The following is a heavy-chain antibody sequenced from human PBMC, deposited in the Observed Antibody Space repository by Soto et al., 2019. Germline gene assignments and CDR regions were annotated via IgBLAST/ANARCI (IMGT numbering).Heavy chain of an antibody. D-gene: IGHD5-18*01. CDR3: ARGYSIDY. Sequence: EVQLVESGGGLVQPGGSLRLSCAASGCTFSSYWMTWVRQAPGKGLEWVANIKQSGSETYYVDSVKGRFTISRDDAKNALYLQMNTLRAEDTAVYFCARGYSIDYWGQGTLVTVSS. CDR2: IKQSGSET. V-gene: IGHV3-7*03. CDR1: GCTFSSYW. J-gene: IGHJ4*02.